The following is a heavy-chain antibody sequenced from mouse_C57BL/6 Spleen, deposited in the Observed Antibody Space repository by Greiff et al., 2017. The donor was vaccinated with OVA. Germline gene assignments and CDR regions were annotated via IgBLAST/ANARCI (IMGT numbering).Heavy chain of an antibody. Sequence: EVQLVESGGGLVQPGGSLKLSCAASGFTFSDYGMAWVRQAPRKGPEWVAFISNLAYSIYYADTVTGRFTISRENAKNTLYLEMSSLRSEDTAMFYYARHGITTVNYAMDYWGQGTSVTVSS. CDR2: ISNLAYSI. J-gene: IGHJ4*01. CDR3: ARHGITTVNYAMDY. CDR1: GFTFSDYG. V-gene: IGHV5-15*01. D-gene: IGHD1-1*01.